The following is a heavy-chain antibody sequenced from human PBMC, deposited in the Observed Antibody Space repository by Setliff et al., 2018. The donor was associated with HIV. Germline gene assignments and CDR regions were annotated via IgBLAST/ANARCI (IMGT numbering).Heavy chain of an antibody. CDR1: GYTFTSYD. Sequence: VASVKVSCKASGYTFTSYDINWVRQATGQGLEWMGWMNPNSGNTGYAQKFQGRVTMTRNTSISTAYMELSSLRSEDTAVYYCARVPSLHSSGWSGHDAYYYYYMDVWGKGTTVTVSS. V-gene: IGHV1-8*02. D-gene: IGHD6-19*01. CDR2: MNPNSGNT. CDR3: ARVPSLHSSGWSGHDAYYYYYMDV. J-gene: IGHJ6*03.